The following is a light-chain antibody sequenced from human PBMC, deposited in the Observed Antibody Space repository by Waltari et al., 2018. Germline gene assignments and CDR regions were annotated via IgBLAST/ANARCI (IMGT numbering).Light chain of an antibody. CDR1: QGINSA. CDR2: DAS. V-gene: IGKV1-13*02. CDR3: QQFKSFLIT. Sequence: IQLTQSPSSLSASVGDRVTITCRASQGINSALAWYQQKPGKAPKLLIYDASSLESGVPSRFSGSGYGTDFTLTISSLQPEDFATYYCQQFKSFLITFGQGTRLEIK. J-gene: IGKJ5*01.